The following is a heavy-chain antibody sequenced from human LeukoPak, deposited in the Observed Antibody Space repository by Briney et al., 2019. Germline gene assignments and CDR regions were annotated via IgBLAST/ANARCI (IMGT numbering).Heavy chain of an antibody. CDR2: INPSGGST. J-gene: IGHJ4*02. CDR3: ARDGPTAAPFDY. CDR1: GYAFTNYA. D-gene: IGHD2-2*01. V-gene: IGHV1-46*01. Sequence: ASVKVSCKASGYAFTNYAISWVRQAPGQGLEWMGIINPSGGSTSYAQRFQGRVAMTRDTSTTTVYMEVNSLTSEDTAVYFCARDGPTAAPFDYRGQGTLVTVSS.